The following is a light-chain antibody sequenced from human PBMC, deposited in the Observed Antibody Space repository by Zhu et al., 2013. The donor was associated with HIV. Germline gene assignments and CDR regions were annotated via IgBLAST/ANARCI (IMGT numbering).Light chain of an antibody. J-gene: IGKJ4*01. CDR1: QSVSTW. V-gene: IGKV1-12*02. CDR3: QQANSFT. Sequence: DIQMTQSPSSVSAAVRDRVTMTCRASQSVSTWVAWYQHKPGKAPKLLIYKASSLQSGVPSRFSGSGSGTDFTLTISSLQPEDFATYYCQQANSFTFGGGTKVEIK. CDR2: KAS.